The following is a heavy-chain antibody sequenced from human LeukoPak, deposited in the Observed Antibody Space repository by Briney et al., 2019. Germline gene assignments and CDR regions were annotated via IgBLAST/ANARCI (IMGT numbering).Heavy chain of an antibody. Sequence: GGSLRLSCAASGFTFSSYSMNWVRQAPGKGLEWVSSISSSSSYIYYADSVKGRFTISRDNAKNSLYLQMNSLRAEDTAVYYCARDRGYYDSSGYYYVTLDYWGQGTLVTVSS. CDR1: GFTFSSYS. D-gene: IGHD3-22*01. V-gene: IGHV3-21*01. CDR3: ARDRGYYDSSGYYYVTLDY. CDR2: ISSSSSYI. J-gene: IGHJ4*02.